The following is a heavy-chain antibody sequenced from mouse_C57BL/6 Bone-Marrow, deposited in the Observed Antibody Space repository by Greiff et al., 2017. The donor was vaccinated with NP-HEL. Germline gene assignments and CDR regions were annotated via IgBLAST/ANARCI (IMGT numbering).Heavy chain of an antibody. Sequence: EVQLVESGGGLVQPKGSLKLSCAASGFSFNTYAMNWVRQAPGKGLEWVARIRSKSNNYATYYADSVKDRFTISRDDSESMLYLRMNNLKTEDTAMYDCVRHGLIYYYGSSYVEDAMDYWGQGTSVTVSS. D-gene: IGHD1-1*01. J-gene: IGHJ4*01. V-gene: IGHV10-1*01. CDR3: VRHGLIYYYGSSYVEDAMDY. CDR1: GFSFNTYA. CDR2: IRSKSNNYAT.